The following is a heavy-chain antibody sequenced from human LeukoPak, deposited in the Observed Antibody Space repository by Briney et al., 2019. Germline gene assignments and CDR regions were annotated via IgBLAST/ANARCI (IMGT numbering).Heavy chain of an antibody. J-gene: IGHJ4*02. CDR1: GFTFSSYE. CDR3: ARDKLDGYIDY. CDR2: ISSSGSTI. D-gene: IGHD5-24*01. Sequence: GGCLRLSCAASGFTFSSYEMNWVRQAPGKGLEWVSYISSSGSTIYYADSVKGRFTISRDNAKNSLYLQMNSLRAEDTAVYYCARDKLDGYIDYWGQGTLVTVSS. V-gene: IGHV3-48*03.